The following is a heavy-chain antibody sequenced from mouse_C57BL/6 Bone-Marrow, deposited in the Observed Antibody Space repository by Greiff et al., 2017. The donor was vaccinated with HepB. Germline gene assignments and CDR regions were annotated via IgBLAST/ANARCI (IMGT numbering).Heavy chain of an antibody. CDR3: ARALYYDYDVVH. CDR1: GYTFTSYW. Sequence: QVQLQQPGAELVKPGASVKLSCKASGYTFTSYWMHWVKQRPGRGLEWIGRIDPNRGGTKYNEKFKSKATLTVDKPSSTAYMQLSSLTSEDSAVYYGARALYYDYDVVHWGQGTTLTVSS. CDR2: IDPNRGGT. V-gene: IGHV1-72*01. D-gene: IGHD2-4*01. J-gene: IGHJ2*01.